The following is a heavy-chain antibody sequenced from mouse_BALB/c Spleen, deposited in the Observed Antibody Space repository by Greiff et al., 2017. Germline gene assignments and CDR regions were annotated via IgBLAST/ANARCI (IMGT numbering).Heavy chain of an antibody. CDR3: GRDGNYGDYYAMDY. D-gene: IGHD2-1*01. Sequence: EVKLVESGPELVKPGASVKISCKASGYSFTGYFMNWVKQSHGKSLEWIGRINPYNGDTFYNQKFKGKATLTVDKSSSTAHMELLSLTSEDSAVYYCGRDGNYGDYYAMDYWGQGTSVTVSS. CDR2: INPYNGDT. CDR1: GYSFTGYF. V-gene: IGHV1-37*01. J-gene: IGHJ4*01.